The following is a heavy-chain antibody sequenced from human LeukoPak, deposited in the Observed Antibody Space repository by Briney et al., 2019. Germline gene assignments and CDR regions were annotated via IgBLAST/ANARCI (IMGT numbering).Heavy chain of an antibody. Sequence: GRSLRPSCAASAFTFNSYTIFWVRQAPGKGLEWVAFTSNDEKIKYYADSVKGRFTISRDNSRDTLFLEMSSLRVEDTAVYYCARDPILGPPDYFDYWGRGTLVTVSS. V-gene: IGHV3-30*04. J-gene: IGHJ4*02. CDR2: TSNDEKIK. D-gene: IGHD1-14*01. CDR3: ARDPILGPPDYFDY. CDR1: AFTFNSYT.